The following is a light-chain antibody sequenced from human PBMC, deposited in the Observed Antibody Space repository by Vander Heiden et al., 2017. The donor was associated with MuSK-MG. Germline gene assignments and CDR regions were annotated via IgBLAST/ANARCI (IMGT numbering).Light chain of an antibody. V-gene: IGKV3-15*01. CDR2: GAS. Sequence: DIVMTQSPATLPVSPGEGATLSCRASQGVSNNLAWYQQKPGQAPRLLIYGASTRATDVPARFSGSGSGTQFTLTISSLQSEDFAVYYCQQYNNWPPWTFGQGTKVEIK. J-gene: IGKJ1*01. CDR1: QGVSNN. CDR3: QQYNNWPPWT.